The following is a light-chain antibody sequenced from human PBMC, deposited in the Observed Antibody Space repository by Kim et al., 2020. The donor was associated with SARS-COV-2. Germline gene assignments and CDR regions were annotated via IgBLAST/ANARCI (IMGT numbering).Light chain of an antibody. CDR3: TSYARGRLP. CDR2: DVN. CDR1: SSDVGGYNY. V-gene: IGLV2-14*04. J-gene: IGLJ1*01. Sequence: PGQSITISCTGTSSDVGGYNYVSWYQQYPGKAPKLIIYDVNERPSGVSNRFSGSKSGNTASLTISGLQAEDEADYYCTSYARGRLPFGTGTKVTVL.